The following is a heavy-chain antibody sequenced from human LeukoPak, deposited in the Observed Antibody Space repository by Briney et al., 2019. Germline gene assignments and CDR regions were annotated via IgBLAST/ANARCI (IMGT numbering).Heavy chain of an antibody. CDR1: GFTFSSYW. D-gene: IGHD3-22*01. Sequence: HPGGSLRLSCAASGFTFSSYWMNWVRQAPGKGLEWISYISSSGSTIYYADSVKGRFTISRDNAENSLYLQMNSLRAEDTAVYYCARVGYYDSSGFWGQGTLVTVSS. CDR3: ARVGYYDSSGF. V-gene: IGHV3-48*04. J-gene: IGHJ4*02. CDR2: ISSSGSTI.